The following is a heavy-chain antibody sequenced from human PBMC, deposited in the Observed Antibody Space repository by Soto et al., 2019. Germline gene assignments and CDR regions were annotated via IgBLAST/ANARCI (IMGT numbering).Heavy chain of an antibody. CDR1: GVSISSDNW. CDR2: IYHTGGT. J-gene: IGHJ3*02. CDR3: AKNTCYGCYCDTAFKI. Sequence: QVQLQESGPGLVKPSGTLSVTCAVSGVSISSDNWWSWVRQPPGKGLEWMGEIYHTGGTFYNPSPKSRVTVSLDKSNNQFSLRLTSVTAADTDVYYCAKNTCYGCYCDTAFKIWGQGTTVTVSP. D-gene: IGHD3-3*01. V-gene: IGHV4-4*02.